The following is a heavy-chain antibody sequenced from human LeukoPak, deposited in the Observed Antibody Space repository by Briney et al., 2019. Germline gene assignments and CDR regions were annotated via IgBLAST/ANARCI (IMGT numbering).Heavy chain of an antibody. D-gene: IGHD3-10*01. CDR3: AGGGGFLIDC. J-gene: IGHJ4*02. Sequence: PGGSLRLSCAASRFTFNHYWMNWVRQAPGKGLKWVANINQDGSEKYYVDSVKGRFTISRDNAKNSIYLQMSSLRADDAAVYYFAGGGGFLIDCWGQGTLVTVSS. CDR1: RFTFNHYW. V-gene: IGHV3-7*01. CDR2: INQDGSEK.